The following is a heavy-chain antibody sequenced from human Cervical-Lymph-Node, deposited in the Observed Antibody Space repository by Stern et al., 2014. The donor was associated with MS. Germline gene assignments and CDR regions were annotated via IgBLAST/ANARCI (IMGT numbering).Heavy chain of an antibody. CDR1: GFSLSSDGMC. CDR3: ARMVGATGYYYDVDV. J-gene: IGHJ6*02. Sequence: QITLKESGPAVVKPTQTLTLTCTFSGFSLSSDGMCVTWIRQPPGKALEWLALIDWNNDKHYNTSLQTRLTIPKETTQNQVVLTITNIDPMDTATYYCARMVGATGYYYDVDVWGQGTTVTVSS. CDR2: IDWNNDK. D-gene: IGHD1-26*01. V-gene: IGHV2-70*01.